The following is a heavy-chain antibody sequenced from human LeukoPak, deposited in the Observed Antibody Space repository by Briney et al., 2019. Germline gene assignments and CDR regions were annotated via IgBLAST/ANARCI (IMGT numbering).Heavy chain of an antibody. CDR3: ARDLAGVVVPAAIGWFDP. CDR2: ISYDGSNK. D-gene: IGHD2-2*02. V-gene: IGHV3-30-3*01. J-gene: IGHJ5*02. Sequence: PGGSLRLSCAASGFTFSSYAMHWVRQAPGKGLEWVAVISYDGSNKYYADSVKGRFTISRDNSKNTLYLQMNSLRAEDTAVYYCARDLAGVVVPAAIGWFDPWGQGTLVTVSS. CDR1: GFTFSSYA.